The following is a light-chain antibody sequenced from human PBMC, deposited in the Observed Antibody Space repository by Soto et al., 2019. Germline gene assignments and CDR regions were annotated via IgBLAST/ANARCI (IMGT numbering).Light chain of an antibody. V-gene: IGKV3-20*01. Sequence: EIVLTQSPGTLSLSPEGRATLSCRASQSVSSSYLAWYQQKPGQAPRLLIYGASSRATGIPDRVSGSGSGTDFTLTISRLVPEDFAVYYCQQYGSSPWTFGQGTKVDI. CDR1: QSVSSSY. J-gene: IGKJ1*01. CDR3: QQYGSSPWT. CDR2: GAS.